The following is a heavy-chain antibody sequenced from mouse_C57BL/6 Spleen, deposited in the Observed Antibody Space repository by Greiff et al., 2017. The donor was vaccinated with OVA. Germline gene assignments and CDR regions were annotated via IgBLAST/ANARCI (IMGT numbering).Heavy chain of an antibody. CDR2: IDPNSGGT. CDR3: AIDGPDYYAMDY. J-gene: IGHJ4*01. V-gene: IGHV1-72*01. D-gene: IGHD2-3*01. Sequence: QVQLQQPGAELVKPGASVKLSCKASGYTFTSYWMHWVKQRPGRGLEWMGRIDPNSGGTKYNEKFKSKATLTVDKPSSTAYMQLSSLTSDDSAVYYCAIDGPDYYAMDYWGQGTSVTVSS. CDR1: GYTFTSYW.